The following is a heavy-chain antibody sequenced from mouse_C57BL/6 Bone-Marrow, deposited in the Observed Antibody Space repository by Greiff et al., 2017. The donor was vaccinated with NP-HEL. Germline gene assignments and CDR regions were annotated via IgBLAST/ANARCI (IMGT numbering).Heavy chain of an antibody. Sequence: VQLQQSGPELVKPGASVKISCKASGYAFGSSWMNWVKQRPGKGLEWIGRIYPGDGDTNYNGKFKGKATLTADKSSSTAYMQLSSLTSEDSAVYFCARWELLRYYFDYWGQGTTLTVSS. CDR2: IYPGDGDT. V-gene: IGHV1-82*01. J-gene: IGHJ2*01. CDR3: ARWELLRYYFDY. D-gene: IGHD1-1*01. CDR1: GYAFGSSW.